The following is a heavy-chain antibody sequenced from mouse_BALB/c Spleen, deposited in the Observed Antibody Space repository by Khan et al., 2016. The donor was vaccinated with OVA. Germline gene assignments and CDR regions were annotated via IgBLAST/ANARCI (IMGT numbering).Heavy chain of an antibody. V-gene: IGHV9-3-1*01. CDR2: INTYTGKP. CDR1: GYTFKNHG. CDR3: ARPPYFSDVMVY. Sequence: QIQLVQSGPELKKPGETVKISCKASGYTFKNHGMNWVKQAPGKGLKWMGWINTYTGKPTYVEDFKGRFAFSLDTSASTAYLQINNLKNEDTATYFCARPPYFSDVMVYWGQGTTVTVSS. J-gene: IGHJ4*01.